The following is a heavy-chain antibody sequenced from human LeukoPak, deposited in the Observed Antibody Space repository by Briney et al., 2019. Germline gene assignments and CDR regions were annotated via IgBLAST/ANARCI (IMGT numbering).Heavy chain of an antibody. CDR3: ARGRIQLWLRYYYYYMDV. CDR1: GGSFSGYY. D-gene: IGHD5-18*01. CDR2: INHSGST. V-gene: IGHV4-34*01. Sequence: SETLSLTCAVYGGSFSGYYWSWIRQPPGKGLEWIGEINHSGSTNYNPSFKSRVTISVDTSKNQFSLKLSSVTAADTAVYYCARGRIQLWLRYYYYYMDVWGKGTTVTVSS. J-gene: IGHJ6*03.